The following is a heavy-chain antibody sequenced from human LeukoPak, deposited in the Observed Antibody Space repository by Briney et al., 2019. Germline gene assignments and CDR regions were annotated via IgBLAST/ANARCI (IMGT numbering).Heavy chain of an antibody. Sequence: AGGSLRLSCAASAFTFSSHWMHWVRQAPEKGLVGVAHINADGSGTYYAASVKGRFTISRDNAKNTLYLQMHSLTDEDTAVYYCVRGALRDCSYTSSTRGNWFDPWGQGTLVTVSS. CDR2: INADGSGT. CDR3: VRGALRDCSYTSSTRGNWFDP. V-gene: IGHV3-74*01. J-gene: IGHJ5*02. D-gene: IGHD2-2*01. CDR1: AFTFSSHW.